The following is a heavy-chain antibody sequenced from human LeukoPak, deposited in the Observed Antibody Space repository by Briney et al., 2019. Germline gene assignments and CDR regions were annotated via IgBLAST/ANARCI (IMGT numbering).Heavy chain of an antibody. CDR3: ARDSGSYYPMYYFDY. J-gene: IGHJ4*02. V-gene: IGHV1-46*01. CDR1: AYTFTSYY. Sequence: ASVKVSCKASAYTFTSYYLHWVRQAPGQGLEWMGIINPSGGSTSYAQKFQGRATMTRDTSTSTVYMELSSLRSEDTAVYYCARDSGSYYPMYYFDYWGQGTLVTVSS. CDR2: INPSGGST. D-gene: IGHD1-26*01.